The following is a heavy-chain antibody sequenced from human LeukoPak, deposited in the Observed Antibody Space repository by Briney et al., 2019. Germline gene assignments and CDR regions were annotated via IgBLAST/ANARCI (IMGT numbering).Heavy chain of an antibody. CDR3: ARSGGYDQYYYYYYMDV. CDR2: IIPIFGTA. CDR1: GGTFSSYA. Sequence: ASVKVSCKASGGTFSSYAISWVRQAPGQGLEWMGGIIPIFGTANYAQKFQGRVTITADKSTSTAYMELSSLRSEDAAVYYCARSGGYDQYYYYYYMDVWGKGTTVTVSS. J-gene: IGHJ6*03. V-gene: IGHV1-69*06. D-gene: IGHD5-12*01.